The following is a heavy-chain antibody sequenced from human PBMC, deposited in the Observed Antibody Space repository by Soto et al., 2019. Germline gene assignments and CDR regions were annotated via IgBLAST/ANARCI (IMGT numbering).Heavy chain of an antibody. CDR2: ISYDGSNK. V-gene: IGHV3-30*18. CDR1: GFTFSSYG. J-gene: IGHJ3*02. CDR3: AKEQYYDFWSGYYGRGKAFDI. Sequence: QVQLVESGGGVVQHGRSLRLSCAASGFTFSSYGMHWVRQAPGKGLEWVSVISYDGSNKDYADSVKGRFAISRDNSQNTLYLQMNSLRAEDTAVYYCAKEQYYDFWSGYYGRGKAFDIWGQGTMVTVSS. D-gene: IGHD3-3*01.